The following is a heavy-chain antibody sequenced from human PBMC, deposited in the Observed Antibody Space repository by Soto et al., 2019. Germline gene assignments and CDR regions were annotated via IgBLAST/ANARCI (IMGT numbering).Heavy chain of an antibody. CDR2: IWYDGSNK. J-gene: IGHJ6*02. V-gene: IGHV3-33*01. CDR1: GFTFSSYG. Sequence: QVQLVESGGGVVQPGRSLRLSCAASGFTFSSYGMHWVRQAPGKGLEWVAVIWYDGSNKYYADSVKGRFTISRDNSKNPQYLEINSVRAENRAVYYFSRDDGERSYYGMDVWGQGTPVTVSS. CDR3: SRDDGERSYYGMDV. D-gene: IGHD1-1*01.